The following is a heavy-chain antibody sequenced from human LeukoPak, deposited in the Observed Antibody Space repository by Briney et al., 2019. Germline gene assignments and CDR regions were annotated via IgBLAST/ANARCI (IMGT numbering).Heavy chain of an antibody. CDR1: GLTFRSYA. CDR3: AKATGTLGN. Sequence: PGGSLRLSCAASGLTFRSYAMNWVRQAPGEGLEWVSAISGSGGSTYYADSVKGRFTISRDNSKNTLYLQMNSLTAEDTAIYYCAKATGTLGNWDQGTLVTVSS. V-gene: IGHV3-23*01. J-gene: IGHJ4*02. D-gene: IGHD1-1*01. CDR2: ISGSGGST.